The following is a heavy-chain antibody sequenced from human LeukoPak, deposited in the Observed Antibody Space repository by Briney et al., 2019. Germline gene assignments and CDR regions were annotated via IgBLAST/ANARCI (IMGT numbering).Heavy chain of an antibody. CDR3: ARGGMVRRVMGAFDI. V-gene: IGHV3-7*01. Sequence: GGSLRLSCATSGFTFSHHWMSWVRQAPGKGLEWVANIKQDGSEKYYVDSVKGRFTVSRDNAKNSLYLQMNSLRAEDTAVFYCARGGMVRRVMGAFDIWGQGTLVTVSS. J-gene: IGHJ3*02. D-gene: IGHD3-10*01. CDR2: IKQDGSEK. CDR1: GFTFSHHW.